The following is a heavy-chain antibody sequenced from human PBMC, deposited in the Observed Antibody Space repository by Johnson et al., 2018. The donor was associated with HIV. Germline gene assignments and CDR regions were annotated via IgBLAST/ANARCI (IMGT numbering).Heavy chain of an antibody. V-gene: IGHV3-66*01. Sequence: VQLVESGGGLVQPGGSLRLSCAVSGFTVMSNYMSWVRLSPGRGLEWVSVISGSGGSTYYADSVKGRFTISRDNSKNTLYLQMNSLRAEDTAVYYCARDPSGCSSTSCYEFDAFDIWGQGTMVTVSS. CDR3: ARDPSGCSSTSCYEFDAFDI. CDR1: GFTVMSNY. D-gene: IGHD2-2*01. CDR2: ISGSGGST. J-gene: IGHJ3*02.